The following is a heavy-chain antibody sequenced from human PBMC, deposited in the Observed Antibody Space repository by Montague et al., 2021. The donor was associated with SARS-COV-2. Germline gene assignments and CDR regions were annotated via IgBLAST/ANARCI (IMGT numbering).Heavy chain of an antibody. CDR1: GGSISSYY. D-gene: IGHD3-22*01. CDR3: ARIWYSSVYQGIYYFDY. J-gene: IGHJ4*02. CDR2: IYYSGST. Sequence: SETLSLTCTVSGGSISSYYWSWIRQPPGKGLEWIGYIYYSGSTNYNPSLKSRVTISVDTSKNQFSLKLSSVTAADTAVYYCARIWYSSVYQGIYYFDYWGQGTLVTVSS. V-gene: IGHV4-59*01.